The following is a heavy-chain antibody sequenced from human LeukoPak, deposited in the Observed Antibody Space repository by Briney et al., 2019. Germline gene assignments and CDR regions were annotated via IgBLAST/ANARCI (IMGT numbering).Heavy chain of an antibody. CDR3: ASGSGPRFWFVP. CDR1: GGSFSGYY. Sequence: SETLSLTCAVYGGSFSGYYWSWIRQPPGKGLEWLGEINHSGSTKYNPSLKSRVTISVDTSKNQFSLKLSSVTAADTAVCYCASGSGPRFWFVPWRRGTLVSVSS. D-gene: IGHD1-1*01. J-gene: IGHJ5*02. CDR2: INHSGST. V-gene: IGHV4-34*01.